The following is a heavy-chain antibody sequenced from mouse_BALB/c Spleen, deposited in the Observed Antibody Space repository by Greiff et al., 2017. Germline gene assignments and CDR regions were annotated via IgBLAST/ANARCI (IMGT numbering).Heavy chain of an antibody. V-gene: IGHV14-3*02. D-gene: IGHD1-1*01. Sequence: EVKLVESGAELVKPGASVKLSCTASGFNIKDTYMHWVKQRPEQGLEWIGRIDPANGNTKYDPKFQGKATITADTSSNTAYLQLSSLTSEDTAVYYCAFYYYGSSGFAYWGQGTLVTVSA. CDR2: IDPANGNT. CDR1: GFNIKDTY. J-gene: IGHJ3*01. CDR3: AFYYYGSSGFAY.